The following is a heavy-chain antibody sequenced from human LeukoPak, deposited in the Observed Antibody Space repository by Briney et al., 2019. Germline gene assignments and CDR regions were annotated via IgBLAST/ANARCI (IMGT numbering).Heavy chain of an antibody. Sequence: RGSLRLSCAASGFTFSSYAMHWVRQAPGKGLEWVAVISYDGSNKYYADSVKGRFTISRDNSKNTLYLQMNSLRAEDTAVYYCAREGLYSYGPFDYWGQGTLVTVSS. D-gene: IGHD5-18*01. CDR2: ISYDGSNK. V-gene: IGHV3-30*04. J-gene: IGHJ4*02. CDR3: AREGLYSYGPFDY. CDR1: GFTFSSYA.